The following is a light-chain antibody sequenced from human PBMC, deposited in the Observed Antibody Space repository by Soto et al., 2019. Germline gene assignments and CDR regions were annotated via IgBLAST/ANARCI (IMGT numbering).Light chain of an antibody. J-gene: IGKJ2*01. Sequence: DIQMTQSPSTLYASVGDRVTITCRASQSISSWLAWYQQKPGKAPKLLIYDASSLESGVPSMFSGSVSGTEFTLTISSLQPDDFATYYCQQYNSYSYTFGQGTKLEIK. CDR2: DAS. CDR1: QSISSW. CDR3: QQYNSYSYT. V-gene: IGKV1-5*01.